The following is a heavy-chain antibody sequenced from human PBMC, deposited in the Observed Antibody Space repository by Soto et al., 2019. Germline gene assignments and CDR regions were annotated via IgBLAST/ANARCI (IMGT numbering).Heavy chain of an antibody. D-gene: IGHD3-10*01. J-gene: IGHJ6*02. V-gene: IGHV1-69*10. CDR2: VIPVFGLA. CDR3: ARGKSYYGSGKGIYDYYSLDV. CDR1: GGTFSSYA. Sequence: SVKVSCKSSGGTFSSYAISWVRQAPGQGLEWMGGVIPVFGLATYAQKVQGRVTITADKSTNTAYMEVSSLRSEDTAVYYCARGKSYYGSGKGIYDYYSLDVWGQGTTVTVPS.